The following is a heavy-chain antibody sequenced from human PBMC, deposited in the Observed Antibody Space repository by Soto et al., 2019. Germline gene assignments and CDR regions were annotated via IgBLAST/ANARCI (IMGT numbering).Heavy chain of an antibody. D-gene: IGHD3-10*01. CDR3: ARGGGFDSFDY. CDR2: INHLETT. V-gene: IGHV4-30-2*01. Sequence: PSETLSPTCTVSGASITYGAYSFICIRQTPGNGLEWIGYINHLETTFYNPSFESRLTLSIDRTKNQFSLNLKSMSAADRAVYFCARGGGFDSFDYWGQGILVTVSS. J-gene: IGHJ4*02. CDR1: GASITYGAYS.